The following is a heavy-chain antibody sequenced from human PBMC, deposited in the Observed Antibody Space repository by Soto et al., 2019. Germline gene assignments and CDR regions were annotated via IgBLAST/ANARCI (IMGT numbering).Heavy chain of an antibody. J-gene: IGHJ1*01. V-gene: IGHV1-69*02. CDR2: IIPILGIA. CDR1: GGTFSSYT. D-gene: IGHD4-17*01. CDR3: APSYGDYDGYFQH. Sequence: QVQLVQSGAEVKKPGSSVKVSCKASGGTFSSYTISWVRQAPGQGLEWMGRIIPILGIANYAQKFQGRVTXTXDXXTSTAYMELSSLRSEDTAVYYCAPSYGDYDGYFQHWGQGTLVTVSS.